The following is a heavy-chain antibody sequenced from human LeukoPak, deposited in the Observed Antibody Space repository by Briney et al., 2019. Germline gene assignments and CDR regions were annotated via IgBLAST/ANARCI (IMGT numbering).Heavy chain of an antibody. CDR2: ISAYNGNT. J-gene: IGHJ4*02. CDR3: ARDAPRIAARPFDY. D-gene: IGHD6-6*01. Sequence: GASVKVSCKAAGYTFTSYGISWVRQAPGQGLELMGWISAYNGNTHYAQKLQGRVTMTTDTSTSTAYMELRSLRSDDTAVYYCARDAPRIAARPFDYWGQGTLVTVSS. CDR1: GYTFTSYG. V-gene: IGHV1-18*01.